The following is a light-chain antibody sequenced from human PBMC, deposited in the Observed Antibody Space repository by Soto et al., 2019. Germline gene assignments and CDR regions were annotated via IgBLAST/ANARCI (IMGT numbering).Light chain of an antibody. V-gene: IGLV2-14*01. CDR3: SSYTISSTWV. J-gene: IGLJ3*02. CDR1: SSDVGGYKY. Sequence: QSALTQPASVSGSPGQSITISCTGTSSDVGGYKYVSWYQQHPGKAPKVMIYEVSNRPSGVSNRFSGSKSGNTASLTISGLQTEDEADYYCSSYTISSTWVFGGGTKLTV. CDR2: EVS.